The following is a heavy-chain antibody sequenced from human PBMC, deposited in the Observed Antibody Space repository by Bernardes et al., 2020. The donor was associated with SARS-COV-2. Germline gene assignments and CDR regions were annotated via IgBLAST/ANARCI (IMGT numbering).Heavy chain of an antibody. CDR1: GYTFTGYY. CDR2: INPDMGAT. CDR3: ARSWASASSLDY. Sequence: ASVKVSCKASGYTFTGYYIQWVRQAPGQGLEWMGWINPDMGATNYAQKFRGRITLTRDTSANTVYMDLSSLTSDDTAVYYCARSWASASSLDYWGQGTLVTVSS. V-gene: IGHV1-2*02. J-gene: IGHJ4*02. D-gene: IGHD5-18*01.